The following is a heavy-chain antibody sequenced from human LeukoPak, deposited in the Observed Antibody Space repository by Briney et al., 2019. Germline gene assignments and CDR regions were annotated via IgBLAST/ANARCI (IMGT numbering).Heavy chain of an antibody. Sequence: ASVKVSCKASGYTLTGYYMHWVRQAPGQGLEWMGWINPNSGGTNYAQNFQGRVTMTRDTSISTAYMELSRLRSDDTAVYYCARPYCNVRACHDYFDYWGQGTLVTVSS. CDR2: INPNSGGT. CDR1: GYTLTGYY. D-gene: IGHD2/OR15-2a*01. V-gene: IGHV1-2*02. J-gene: IGHJ4*02. CDR3: ARPYCNVRACHDYFDY.